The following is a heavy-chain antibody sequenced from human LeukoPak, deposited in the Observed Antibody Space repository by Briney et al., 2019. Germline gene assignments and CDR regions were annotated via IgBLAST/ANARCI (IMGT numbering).Heavy chain of an antibody. CDR3: ARDRGFLEWQGT. J-gene: IGHJ5*02. Sequence: SQTLSLTCTVSGGSISSGGYYWSWIRQPPGKGLEWIGYIYHSGSTYYNPSLKSRVTISVDRSKNQFSLKLSSVTAADTAVYYCARDRGFLEWQGTWGQGTLVTVSS. V-gene: IGHV4-30-2*01. CDR1: GGSISSGGYY. CDR2: IYHSGST. D-gene: IGHD3-3*01.